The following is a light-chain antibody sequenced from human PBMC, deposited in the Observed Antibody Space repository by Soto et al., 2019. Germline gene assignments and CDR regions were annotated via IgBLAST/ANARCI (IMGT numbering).Light chain of an antibody. V-gene: IGKV3-20*01. Sequence: EFVLTQSPGTLSLSPGERATLSCRASQTVRNNYLAWYQQKPGQAPRLLIYDASSRATGIPDRFSGSGSGTDFTLTISRLEPEDFAVYYCQQHGSSPQTFGQGTKVDIK. CDR3: QQHGSSPQT. CDR1: QTVRNNY. J-gene: IGKJ1*01. CDR2: DAS.